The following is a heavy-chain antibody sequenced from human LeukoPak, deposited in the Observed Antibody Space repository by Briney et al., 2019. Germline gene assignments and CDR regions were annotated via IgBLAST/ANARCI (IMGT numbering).Heavy chain of an antibody. D-gene: IGHD3-22*01. V-gene: IGHV5-51*01. Sequence: GESLKSSCKGSGYSFTSYWIGWVRQMPGKGLEWMGIIYPGDSDTRYSPSFQGQVTISVDKSISTAYLQWSSLKASDTAMYYCARTLGYYDSSGYRRGWYFDYWGQGTLVTVSS. CDR1: GYSFTSYW. J-gene: IGHJ4*02. CDR3: ARTLGYYDSSGYRRGWYFDY. CDR2: IYPGDSDT.